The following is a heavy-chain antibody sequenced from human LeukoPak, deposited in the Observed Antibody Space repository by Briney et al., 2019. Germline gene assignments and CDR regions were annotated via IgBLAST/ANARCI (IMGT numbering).Heavy chain of an antibody. CDR2: IYYSGST. J-gene: IGHJ3*02. D-gene: IGHD1-26*01. Sequence: SETLSLTCTVSGGSISSGGYYWSWIRQRPGKGLEWIGYIYYSGSTYYNPSLKSRVTISVDTSKNQLSLKLSSVTAADTAVYYCARESTRLGYYKENDAFDIWGQGTMVTVSS. CDR1: GGSISSGGYY. CDR3: ARESTRLGYYKENDAFDI. V-gene: IGHV4-31*03.